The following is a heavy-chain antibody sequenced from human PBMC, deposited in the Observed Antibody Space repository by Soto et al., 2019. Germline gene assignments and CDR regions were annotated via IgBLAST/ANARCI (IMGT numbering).Heavy chain of an antibody. CDR2: IYSGGST. CDR1: GFTVSSNY. V-gene: IGHV3-53*02. Sequence: VQLVESGGDLIQAGGSLRLSCAASGFTVSSNYMTWVRQAPGKGLEWVSVIYSGGSTYYADSVKGRFTISRDNSKNTLYLQMNSLRAEDTAVYYCARGEYSSSPPDYYYGMDVWGQGTTVTVSS. D-gene: IGHD6-6*01. CDR3: ARGEYSSSPPDYYYGMDV. J-gene: IGHJ6*02.